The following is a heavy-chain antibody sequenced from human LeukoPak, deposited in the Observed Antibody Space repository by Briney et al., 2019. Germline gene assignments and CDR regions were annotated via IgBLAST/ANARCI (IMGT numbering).Heavy chain of an antibody. V-gene: IGHV4-38-2*02. CDR3: ARDWGSYRPYYFDY. Sequence: SETLSLTCTVSGYSISNGYYWGWIRQPPRKGLEGIGSMFHTGSTAYNPSLKSRVTMSVDTSKNQFSLKLSSVTAADTAVYYCARDWGSYRPYYFDYWGQGTLVSVSS. CDR2: MFHTGST. CDR1: GYSISNGYY. D-gene: IGHD1-26*01. J-gene: IGHJ4*02.